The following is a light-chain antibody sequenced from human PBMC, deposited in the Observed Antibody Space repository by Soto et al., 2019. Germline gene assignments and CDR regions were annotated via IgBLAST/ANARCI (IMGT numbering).Light chain of an antibody. CDR1: HSVSSD. J-gene: IGKJ4*01. Sequence: EIVLTQSPATLSLSPGERATLSCRASHSVSSDLLWYQQKPGQSPRLLISNASNSATGIPARFSGSGSGTDFTLTISSLEPEDFAVYYCQQRNKWPLTFGVGTRVEIK. CDR3: QQRNKWPLT. V-gene: IGKV3-11*01. CDR2: NAS.